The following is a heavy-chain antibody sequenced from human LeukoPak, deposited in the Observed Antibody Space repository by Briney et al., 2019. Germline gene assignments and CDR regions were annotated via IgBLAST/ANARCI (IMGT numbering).Heavy chain of an antibody. CDR1: GGSISSYY. V-gene: IGHV4-59*01. Sequence: SETLSLTCTVSGGSISSYYWSWIRQPPGKGLGWIGYIYYSGSTNYNPSLKSRVTISVDTSKNQFSLKLSSVTAADTAVYYCARAYYYGSGSSLNYYYYYMDVWGKGTTVTVSS. CDR3: ARAYYYGSGSSLNYYYYYMDV. CDR2: IYYSGST. J-gene: IGHJ6*03. D-gene: IGHD3-10*01.